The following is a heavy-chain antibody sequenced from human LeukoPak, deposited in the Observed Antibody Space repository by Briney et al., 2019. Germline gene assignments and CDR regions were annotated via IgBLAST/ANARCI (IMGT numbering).Heavy chain of an antibody. J-gene: IGHJ4*02. CDR1: GFTFSNYY. CDR2: ISSSGSTI. Sequence: PGGSLRLSCAASGFTFSNYYMSWIRQPPGKGLERVSYISSSGSTIYYADSVKGRFTISRDNAKNSLYLQMNSLRAEDTAVYYCARVRYSGSYVDYWGQGTLVTVSS. D-gene: IGHD1-26*01. CDR3: ARVRYSGSYVDY. V-gene: IGHV3-11*01.